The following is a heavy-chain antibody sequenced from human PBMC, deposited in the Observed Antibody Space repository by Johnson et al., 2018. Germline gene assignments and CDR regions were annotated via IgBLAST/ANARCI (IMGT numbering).Heavy chain of an antibody. J-gene: IGHJ6*02. CDR2: IWYDGSKK. CDR3: ARDRPVTIFGMFPCGMDV. V-gene: IGHV3-33*01. D-gene: IGHD3-3*01. CDR1: GFTFSSYG. Sequence: QVQLVQSGGGVVQPGRSLRLSCVASGFTFSSYGMHWVRQAPGKGLAWVAVIWYDGSKKYYADSVKGRFTISRDNSKNTLYLQMNSLRAEDTAVYYCARDRPVTIFGMFPCGMDVWGQGTTVIFSS.